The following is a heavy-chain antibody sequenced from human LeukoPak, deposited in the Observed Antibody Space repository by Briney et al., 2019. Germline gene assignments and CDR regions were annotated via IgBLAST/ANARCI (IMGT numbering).Heavy chain of an antibody. D-gene: IGHD3-10*01. CDR2: IYPGDSDT. V-gene: IGHV5-51*01. CDR3: ARYYYGSGSPPYFDY. Sequence: GESLKISCKGSGYSFTSYWIGWVRQMPGKGLEWMGIIYPGDSDTRYSPSFQGQVTISADKSISTAYLQWSSLEASDTAMYYCARYYYGSGSPPYFDYWGQGTLVTVSS. CDR1: GYSFTSYW. J-gene: IGHJ4*02.